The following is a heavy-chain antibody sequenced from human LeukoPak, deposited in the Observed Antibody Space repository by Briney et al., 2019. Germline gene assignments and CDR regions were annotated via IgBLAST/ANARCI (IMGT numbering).Heavy chain of an antibody. CDR1: GGTFSSYA. CDR2: IILIFGTA. J-gene: IGHJ4*02. D-gene: IGHD4-23*01. Sequence: ASVKVSCKASGGTFSSYAISWVRQAPGQGLEWMGGIILIFGTADYAQKFQGRVTITADESTSTAYMELSSLRSEDTAVYYCARDQNDGMDYWGQGTLVTVSS. V-gene: IGHV1-69*13. CDR3: ARDQNDGMDY.